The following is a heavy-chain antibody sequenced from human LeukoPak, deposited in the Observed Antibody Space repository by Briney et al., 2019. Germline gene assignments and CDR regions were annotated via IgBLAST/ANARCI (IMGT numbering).Heavy chain of an antibody. CDR2: ISTSISYI. V-gene: IGHV3-21*01. Sequence: GGSLRLSCAASGFTLRSYSMNWVRQAPGKGLEWVSSISTSISYIYYADSVKGRFTISRDNAKNLLYLQMNSLRAEDSAVYHCARDRSTNSYAEYFFDYWGQGTLVTVSS. J-gene: IGHJ4*02. D-gene: IGHD3-16*01. CDR3: ARDRSTNSYAEYFFDY. CDR1: GFTLRSYS.